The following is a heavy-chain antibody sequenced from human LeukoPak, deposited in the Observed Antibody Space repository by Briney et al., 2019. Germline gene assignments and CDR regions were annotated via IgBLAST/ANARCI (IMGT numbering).Heavy chain of an antibody. CDR2: IYYSGST. CDR1: GYSISSGYY. D-gene: IGHD3-10*01. Sequence: SETLSLTCTVSGYSISSGYYWGWIRQPPGKGLEWIGSIYYSGSTYYNPSLKSRVTISVDTSKNQFSLKLSSVTAADTAVYYCARQSYKPDAFDIWGQGTMVTVSS. J-gene: IGHJ3*02. V-gene: IGHV4-38-2*02. CDR3: ARQSYKPDAFDI.